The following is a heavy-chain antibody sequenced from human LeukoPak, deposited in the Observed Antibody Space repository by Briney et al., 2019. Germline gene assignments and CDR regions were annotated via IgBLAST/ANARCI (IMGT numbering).Heavy chain of an antibody. CDR3: ARLSSKKVANFDY. D-gene: IGHD2-15*01. V-gene: IGHV4-59*01. J-gene: IGHJ4*02. CDR2: IYYSGST. Sequence: SETLSLTCTVSGGSISSYYWSWIRQPPGKGLEWIGYIYYSGSTNYNPSLKSRVNISVDASKNQFSLRLTSVTAADTAVYYCARLSSKKVANFDYWGQGTLVTVSS. CDR1: GGSISSYY.